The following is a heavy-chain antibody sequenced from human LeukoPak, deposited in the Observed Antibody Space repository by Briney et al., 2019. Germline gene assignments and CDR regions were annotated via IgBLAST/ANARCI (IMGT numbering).Heavy chain of an antibody. D-gene: IGHD3-10*01. Sequence: AETLSLTCTVSGGSISSSSYYWGWIRQPPGKGLEWIGSIYYSGSTYYNPSLKSRVTISVDTSKNQFSLKLSSVTAADTAVYYCAGSGSYWVSFNYWGQGTLVTVSS. J-gene: IGHJ4*02. CDR3: AGSGSYWVSFNY. V-gene: IGHV4-39*07. CDR2: IYYSGST. CDR1: GGSISSSSYY.